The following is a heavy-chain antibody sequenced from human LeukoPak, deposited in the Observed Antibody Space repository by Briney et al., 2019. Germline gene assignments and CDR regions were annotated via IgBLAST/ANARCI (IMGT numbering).Heavy chain of an antibody. CDR3: STDGVGSTPYYFHY. D-gene: IGHD1-26*01. CDR2: IKSKTDGGTT. V-gene: IGHV3-15*01. J-gene: IGHJ4*02. Sequence: KPGGSLRLSCAASGFTFSDAWMNWVRQAPGKGLEWVGRIKSKTDGGTTDYAAPVKGRFTISRDDSKNTLYLQMNSLKTEDTAVYYCSTDGVGSTPYYFHYWGQGTLVTVSS. CDR1: GFTFSDAW.